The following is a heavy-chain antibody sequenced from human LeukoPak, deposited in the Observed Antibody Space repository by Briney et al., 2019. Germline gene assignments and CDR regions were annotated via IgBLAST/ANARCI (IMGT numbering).Heavy chain of an antibody. CDR1: GYTLTELS. CDR2: FDPEDGET. CDR3: ARDGYKKNFDY. Sequence: ASVKVSCKVSGYTLTELSMHWVRQAPGKGLERMGGFDPEDGETIYAQKFQGRVTMTRDTSTSTVYMGLSSLRSEDTAVYYCARDGYKKNFDYWGQGTLVTVSS. D-gene: IGHD5-24*01. J-gene: IGHJ4*02. V-gene: IGHV1-24*01.